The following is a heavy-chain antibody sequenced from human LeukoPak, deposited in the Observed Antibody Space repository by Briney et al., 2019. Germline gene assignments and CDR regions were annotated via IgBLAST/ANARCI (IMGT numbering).Heavy chain of an antibody. CDR2: IYYGGST. Sequence: SQTLSLTCTVSGASISGAGFYWGWIRQPPGKGLEWIGSIYYGGSTYYNPSLKGRVTISVDTSNNHFSLKVNYVTTADTAVWYCATASSFGVYDFWGQGTLVTVSS. V-gene: IGHV4-39*02. CDR3: ATASSFGVYDF. J-gene: IGHJ4*02. CDR1: GASISGAGFY. D-gene: IGHD2-2*01.